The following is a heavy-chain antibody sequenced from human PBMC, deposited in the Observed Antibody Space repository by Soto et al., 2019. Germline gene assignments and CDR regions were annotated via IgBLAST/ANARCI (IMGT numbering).Heavy chain of an antibody. CDR2: IIPIFGTA. CDR3: ARESLYGGKRSDY. D-gene: IGHD4-17*01. CDR1: GGTFSSYA. J-gene: IGHJ4*02. V-gene: IGHV1-69*13. Sequence: GASVKVSCKASGGTFSSYAISWVRQAPGQGLEWMGGIIPIFGTANYAQKFQGRVTITADESTSTAYMELSSLRSEDTAVYYCARESLYGGKRSDYWGQGTLVTVSS.